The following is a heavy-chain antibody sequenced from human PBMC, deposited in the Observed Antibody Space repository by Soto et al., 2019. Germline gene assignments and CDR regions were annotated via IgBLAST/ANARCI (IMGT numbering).Heavy chain of an antibody. CDR2: ISSNGGST. J-gene: IGHJ6*02. Sequence: GGSLILSCSASGFTFSSYAMHWVRQAPGKGLEYVSAISSNGGSTYYANSVKGRFTISRDNSKNTLYLQMGSLRAEDMAVYYCARGDTAMTHYYYGMDVWGQGTTVTVSS. CDR3: ARGDTAMTHYYYGMDV. D-gene: IGHD5-18*01. CDR1: GFTFSSYA. V-gene: IGHV3-64*01.